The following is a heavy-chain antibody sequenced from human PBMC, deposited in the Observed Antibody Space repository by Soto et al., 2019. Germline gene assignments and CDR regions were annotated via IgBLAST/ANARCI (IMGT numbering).Heavy chain of an antibody. J-gene: IGHJ5*02. CDR3: ARGLEQWLVTWFDP. Sequence: QVQLQQWGAGLLKPSETLSLTCAVYGGSFSGYYWSWIRQPPGKGLEWIGEINHSGSTNYNPSLKSLVTIAVDTSKNQFSLKLSSVTAADTAVYYCARGLEQWLVTWFDPWGQGTLVTVSS. CDR1: GGSFSGYY. D-gene: IGHD6-19*01. CDR2: INHSGST. V-gene: IGHV4-34*01.